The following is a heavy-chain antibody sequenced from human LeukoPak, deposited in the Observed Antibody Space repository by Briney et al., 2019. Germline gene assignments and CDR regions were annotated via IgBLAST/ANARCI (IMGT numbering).Heavy chain of an antibody. CDR2: AIPIFGTA. CDR1: GGTFSSYA. Sequence: SVKLSCKASGGTFSSYAISWVRQAPGQGREWVGGAIPIFGTANYAQKFQGRVTITADESTSTAYMELSSLRSEDTAVYYCARDSRITIFGVVSSGYGMDVWGQGTTVTVSS. J-gene: IGHJ6*02. D-gene: IGHD3-3*01. CDR3: ARDSRITIFGVVSSGYGMDV. V-gene: IGHV1-69*13.